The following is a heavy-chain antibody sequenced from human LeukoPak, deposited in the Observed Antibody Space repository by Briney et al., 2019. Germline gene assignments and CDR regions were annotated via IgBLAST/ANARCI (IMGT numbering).Heavy chain of an antibody. CDR1: GISFSSYW. V-gene: IGHV3-7*01. CDR2: IKQDGSDK. CDR3: ASAWGMDV. Sequence: GGSLRLSCAASGISFSSYWMSWVRQAPGKGLEWVANIKQDGSDKNYVDSVKGRFTISRDNAKNALYLQMNSLRAEDTAVYYCASAWGMDVWGQETTVTVSS. J-gene: IGHJ6*02.